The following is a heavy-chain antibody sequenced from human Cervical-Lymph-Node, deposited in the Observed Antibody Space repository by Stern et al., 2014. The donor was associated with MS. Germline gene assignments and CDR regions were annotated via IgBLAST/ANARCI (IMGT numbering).Heavy chain of an antibody. J-gene: IGHJ5*02. CDR3: ARATDL. CDR1: GASIDHHF. CDR2: IYYSGTT. Sequence: QLQLQESGPGLLRPSETLSLTCTVSGASIDHHFWSWIRQPPGKGLEWIGYIYYSGTTNYNASIKGRVAISIDTSRTQFSLRLSSVTAADTAVYYCARATDLWGQGTLVAVSS. V-gene: IGHV4-59*11.